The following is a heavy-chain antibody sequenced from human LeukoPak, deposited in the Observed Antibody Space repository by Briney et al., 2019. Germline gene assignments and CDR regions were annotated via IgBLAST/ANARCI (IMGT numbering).Heavy chain of an antibody. V-gene: IGHV5-51*01. CDR3: ARPMVRGVINPNDAFDI. J-gene: IGHJ3*02. CDR1: GYSFTNYW. D-gene: IGHD3-10*01. Sequence: GESLKISCKGSGYSFTNYWIGWVRQMPGKGLEWMGIIYPGDSDTRYSPSFQGQVTISADKSINTAYLQWSSLKASDTAMYYCARPMVRGVINPNDAFDIWGQGTMVTVSS. CDR2: IYPGDSDT.